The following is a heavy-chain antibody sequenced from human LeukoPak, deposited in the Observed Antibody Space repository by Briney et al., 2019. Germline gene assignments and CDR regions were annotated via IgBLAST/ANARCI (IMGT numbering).Heavy chain of an antibody. V-gene: IGHV3-23*01. CDR2: ISDSGGRT. D-gene: IGHD3-22*01. J-gene: IGHJ4*02. Sequence: GGSLRLSCAVSGITLSNYGMTWVRQAPEKGLEWVAGISDSGGRTNYADSVKGRFTISRDNPKNTLYLQMNSLRAEDTAVYFCAKRGVVIRVILVGFHKEAYYFDSWGQGVLVTVSS. CDR3: AKRGVVIRVILVGFHKEAYYFDS. CDR1: GITLSNYG.